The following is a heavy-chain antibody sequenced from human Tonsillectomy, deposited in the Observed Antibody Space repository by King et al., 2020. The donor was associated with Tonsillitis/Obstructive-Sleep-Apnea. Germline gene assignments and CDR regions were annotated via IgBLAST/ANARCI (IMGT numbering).Heavy chain of an antibody. CDR1: GYSFTNYW. CDR3: ARSPFWSGYGRYYYYYYMDV. Sequence: VQLVESGAEVKKPGESLKISCTGSGYSFTNYWIAWVRQMPGKGLEWMGIIYPGDSDTRYSPSFQGQVTISADKSISTAYLQWSSLKASDTAMYYCARSPFWSGYGRYYYYYYMDVWGKGTTVTVSS. J-gene: IGHJ6*03. CDR2: IYPGDSDT. V-gene: IGHV5-51*01. D-gene: IGHD3-3*01.